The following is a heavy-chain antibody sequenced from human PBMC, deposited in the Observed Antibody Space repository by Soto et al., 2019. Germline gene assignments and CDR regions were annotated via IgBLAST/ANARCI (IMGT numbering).Heavy chain of an antibody. Sequence: EVQLVESGGGLVHPGGSLKLSCAVSGFTFSGSVMHWVRQAPGKGLEWLGRIRSRDSDYATSYAESVKGRVTISRDDSKNTAYLQVTSLKIEDTALYYCTTYSNSSKGFDYWGQGTLVTVSS. J-gene: IGHJ4*02. CDR2: IRSRDSDYAT. D-gene: IGHD6-6*01. CDR1: GFTFSGSV. CDR3: TTYSNSSKGFDY. V-gene: IGHV3-73*01.